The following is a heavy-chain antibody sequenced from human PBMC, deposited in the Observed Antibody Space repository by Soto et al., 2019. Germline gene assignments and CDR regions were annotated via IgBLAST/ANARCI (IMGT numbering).Heavy chain of an antibody. Sequence: QVQLVQSGAEVKKPGASVKVSCKTSGYTFNEYYIHWMRQVPGQGPEWMGWINPNSGGTKFAKKCQGGINRTTDTSISTAYMELSRLRSDDTAVYYCARRLGGGGDYFYGMDVWGQGTAVTVSS. CDR3: ARRLGGGGDYFYGMDV. CDR1: GYTFNEYY. D-gene: IGHD3-10*01. V-gene: IGHV1-2*02. J-gene: IGHJ6*02. CDR2: INPNSGGT.